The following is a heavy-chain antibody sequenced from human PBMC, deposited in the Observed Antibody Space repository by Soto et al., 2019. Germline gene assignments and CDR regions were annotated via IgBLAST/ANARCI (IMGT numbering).Heavy chain of an antibody. Sequence: QVQLVESGGGVVQPGRSLRLSCAASGFTFSSYGMHWVRQAPGKGLEWVAVISYEGSYKYYADSVKGRFTISRDNSKNTLYLQMNSLRAEDTAVYYLAKSLIAVAGTGGYWGQGTLVTVSS. V-gene: IGHV3-30*18. CDR1: GFTFSSYG. D-gene: IGHD6-19*01. CDR2: ISYEGSYK. J-gene: IGHJ4*02. CDR3: AKSLIAVAGTGGY.